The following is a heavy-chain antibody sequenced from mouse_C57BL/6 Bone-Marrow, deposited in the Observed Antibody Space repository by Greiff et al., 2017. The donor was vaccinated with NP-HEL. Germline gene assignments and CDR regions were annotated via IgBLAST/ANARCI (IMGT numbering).Heavy chain of an antibody. J-gene: IGHJ4*01. D-gene: IGHD2-10*01. CDR1: GYTFTSYW. V-gene: IGHV1-69*01. Sequence: QVQLQQPGAELVMPGASVKLSCKASGYTFTSYWMHWVKQRPGQGLEWIGEIDPSDSYTNYNQKFKGKSTLTVDKSSSTAYMQLSSLTSEDSAVYYCARERGDAYWAMDYWGQGTSVTVSS. CDR3: ARERGDAYWAMDY. CDR2: IDPSDSYT.